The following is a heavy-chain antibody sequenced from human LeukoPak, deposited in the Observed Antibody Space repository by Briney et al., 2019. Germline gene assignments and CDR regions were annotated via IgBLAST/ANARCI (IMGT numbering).Heavy chain of an antibody. CDR2: IYPGDSDT. CDR3: ARQRIERLRPRGAFDI. Sequence: GESLKISFKGSGYSFTSYWIGWVRQMPGKGLEWMGIIYPGDSDTRYSPSFQGQVTISADKSISTAYLQWSSLKASDTAMYYCARQRIERLRPRGAFDIWGQGTMVTVSS. D-gene: IGHD5-12*01. CDR1: GYSFTSYW. V-gene: IGHV5-51*01. J-gene: IGHJ3*02.